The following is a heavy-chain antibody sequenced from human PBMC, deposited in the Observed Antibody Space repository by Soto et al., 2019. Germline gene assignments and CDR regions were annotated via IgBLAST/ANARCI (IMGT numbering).Heavy chain of an antibody. V-gene: IGHV4-39*01. J-gene: IGHJ6*02. Sequence: SETLSLTCTVSGGSISSSSYYWGWIRQPPGKGLEWIGSIYYSGSTYYNPSLKSRVTISVDTSKNQFSLKLSSVTAADTAVYYCARGGYYYYGMDVWGQGTTVTVTS. CDR3: ARGGYYYYGMDV. D-gene: IGHD3-16*01. CDR2: IYYSGST. CDR1: GGSISSSSYY.